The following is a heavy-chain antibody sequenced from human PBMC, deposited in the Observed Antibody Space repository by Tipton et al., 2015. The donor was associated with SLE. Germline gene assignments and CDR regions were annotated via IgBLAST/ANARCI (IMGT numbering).Heavy chain of an antibody. CDR3: ARGGEGSGTYFLT. J-gene: IGHJ5*02. V-gene: IGHV4-31*03. CDR2: IYNSGST. D-gene: IGHD3-10*01. CDR1: GGSISSGYY. Sequence: TLSLTCTVSGGSISSGYYWTWLRQVPGMGLEWIGYIYNSGSTYYNPSLKSRVTVFEDTSKIQFFLNLTSVTAADTAVYYCARGGEGSGTYFLTWGQGTLVTVSS.